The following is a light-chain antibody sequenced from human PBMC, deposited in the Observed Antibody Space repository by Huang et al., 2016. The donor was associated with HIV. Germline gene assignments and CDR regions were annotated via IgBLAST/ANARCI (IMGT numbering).Light chain of an antibody. Sequence: IQMTQSPSTLSASVGDRVTITCRASQSVGNWLAWYQQKPGQAPKLLIYTAATLQNGVPARFSGSGSETEFTLTINSLQPDDFATYYCQQYNRFYTFGQGTRLDIK. CDR3: QQYNRFYT. CDR1: QSVGNW. V-gene: IGKV1-5*03. J-gene: IGKJ2*01. CDR2: TAA.